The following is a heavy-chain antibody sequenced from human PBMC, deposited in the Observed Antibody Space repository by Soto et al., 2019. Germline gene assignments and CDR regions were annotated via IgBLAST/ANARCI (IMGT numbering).Heavy chain of an antibody. CDR2: ISYDGSNK. J-gene: IGHJ4*02. D-gene: IGHD2-15*01. V-gene: IGHV3-30-3*01. Sequence: QVQLVESGGGVVQPGRSLRLSCAASGFTFSSYAMHWVRQAPGKGLEWVAVISYDGSNKYYADSVKGRFTISRDNSKNTLYLQMNSLRAEDTAVYYCARDGASRGSCYDCDPYCDYWGQGTLVTVSS. CDR1: GFTFSSYA. CDR3: ARDGASRGSCYDCDPYCDY.